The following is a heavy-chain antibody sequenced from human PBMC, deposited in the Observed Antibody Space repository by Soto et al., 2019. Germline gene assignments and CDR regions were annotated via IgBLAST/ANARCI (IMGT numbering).Heavy chain of an antibody. D-gene: IGHD3-3*01. CDR3: ARVSGDFWSAYYDYYYGMDV. Sequence: GGSLRLSCAASGFTFSSYWMSWVRQAPGKGLEWVANIKQDGSEKYYVDSVKGRFTIPRDNAKNSLYLQMNSLRAEDTAVYYCARVSGDFWSAYYDYYYGMDVWGQGTTVTVSS. J-gene: IGHJ6*02. V-gene: IGHV3-7*01. CDR2: IKQDGSEK. CDR1: GFTFSSYW.